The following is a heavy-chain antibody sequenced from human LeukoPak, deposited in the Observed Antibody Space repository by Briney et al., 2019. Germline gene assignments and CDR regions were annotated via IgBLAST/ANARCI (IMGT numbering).Heavy chain of an antibody. CDR1: GFTFSSYA. Sequence: GGSLRLSCAASGFTFSSYAMSWVRQAPGKGLEWVSAISGSGGSTYYADSVKGRFTISRDNSKNTLYLQMNSLRAEDTAVYYCAKAQYYYDSSGYYYVYYFDYWGQGTLVTVSS. CDR3: AKAQYYYDSSGYYYVYYFDY. D-gene: IGHD3-22*01. J-gene: IGHJ4*02. CDR2: ISGSGGST. V-gene: IGHV3-23*01.